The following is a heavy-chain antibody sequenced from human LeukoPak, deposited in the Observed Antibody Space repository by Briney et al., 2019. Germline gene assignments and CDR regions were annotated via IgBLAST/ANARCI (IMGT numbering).Heavy chain of an antibody. CDR3: ARGDGDYSIWYFDL. Sequence: QPGGSLRLSCAASGFTFSGYEMNWVRQAPGKGLEWVSYISSGDSTIYYADSVKGRFTISRDNAKNSLYLQMNSLRAEDTAVYYCARGDGDYSIWYFDLWGRGTLVTVSS. J-gene: IGHJ2*01. V-gene: IGHV3-48*03. D-gene: IGHD4-17*01. CDR2: ISSGDSTI. CDR1: GFTFSGYE.